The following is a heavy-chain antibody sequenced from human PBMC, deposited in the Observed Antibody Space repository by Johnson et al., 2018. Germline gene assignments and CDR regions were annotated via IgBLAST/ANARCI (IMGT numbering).Heavy chain of an antibody. J-gene: IGHJ6*02. CDR3: VRDSFIMPYYYGMDV. CDR1: GFTFSTYW. Sequence: VQLLESGGGLVQPGGSLRLSCAASGFTFSTYWLHWVRQAPGTGLMWVSRINTDGNWTHYADSGKGRFTISRDNTKSTLYLQMNSLRAEDTAVYYCVRDSFIMPYYYGMDVWGQGTTVTVSS. V-gene: IGHV3-74*01. CDR2: INTDGNWT. D-gene: IGHD3-10*01.